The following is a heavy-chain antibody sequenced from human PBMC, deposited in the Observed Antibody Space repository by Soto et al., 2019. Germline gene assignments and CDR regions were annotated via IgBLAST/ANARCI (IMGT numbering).Heavy chain of an antibody. CDR1: GDSVSSTSTA. CDR3: ARGSYYSGWV. Sequence: QVQLQQSGPGLVQPSQTLSLTCAISGDSVSSTSTAWSWLRQSPSRGLEWLGRTYYRSKWYSAYAVSVKSRITINPATSKNQFSLQLNSVTPEDTAVYYCARGSYYSGWVWGQGTLVTVSS. D-gene: IGHD6-19*01. CDR2: TYYRSKWYS. J-gene: IGHJ4*02. V-gene: IGHV6-1*01.